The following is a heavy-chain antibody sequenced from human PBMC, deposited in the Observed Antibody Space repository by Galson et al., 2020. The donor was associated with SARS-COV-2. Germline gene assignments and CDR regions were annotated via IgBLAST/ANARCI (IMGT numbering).Heavy chain of an antibody. V-gene: IGHV1-69*06. CDR1: GGTFSNYG. D-gene: IGHD2-2*01. J-gene: IGHJ4*02. CDR3: GFYCTTASCLIDY. Sequence: SVKVSCKASGGTFSNYGITWVRQAPGQGLEWMGGIIPTSGTANYAQKFQGRVTITADRSTSTAYMELSSLRSEDTAVYYCGFYCTTASCLIDYWGQGSLVTVAS. CDR2: IIPTSGTA.